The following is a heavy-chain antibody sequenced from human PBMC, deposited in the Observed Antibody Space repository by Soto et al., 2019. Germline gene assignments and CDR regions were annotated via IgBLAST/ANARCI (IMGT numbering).Heavy chain of an antibody. J-gene: IGHJ4*02. V-gene: IGHV1-18*01. CDR1: GYTFTSYG. CDR2: ISAYNGNT. D-gene: IGHD3-10*01. CDR3: ARDYGPLRERNLFDY. Sequence: ASVKVSCKASGYTFTSYGISWVRQAPGQGLEWMGWISAYNGNTNYAQKLQGRVTMTTDTSTSTAYMELRSLRSEDTAVYYCARDYGPLRERNLFDYWGQGTLVTVSS.